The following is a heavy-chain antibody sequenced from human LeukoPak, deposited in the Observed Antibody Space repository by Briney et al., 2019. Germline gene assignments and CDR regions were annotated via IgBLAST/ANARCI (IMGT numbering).Heavy chain of an antibody. CDR2: IRYDGRNK. CDR3: ARTVSSAGWSDDAFDI. CDR1: GFTFNIYG. D-gene: IGHD6-19*01. V-gene: IGHV3-30*02. Sequence: GGSLRLSCAASGFTFNIYGMQWVRQAPGKALEWVSFIRYDGRNKYYADSVKGRFTISRDNAKNFLYLQINSLRAEDTALYYCARTVSSAGWSDDAFDIWGQGTMVTVSS. J-gene: IGHJ3*02.